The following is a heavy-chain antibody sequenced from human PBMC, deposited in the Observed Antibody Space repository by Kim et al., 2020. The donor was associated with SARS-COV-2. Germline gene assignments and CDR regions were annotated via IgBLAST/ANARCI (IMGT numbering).Heavy chain of an antibody. CDR1: GGSISSSSYY. Sequence: SETLSLTCTVSGGSISSSSYYWGWIRQPPGKGLEWIGSIYYSGSTYYNPSLKSRVTISVDTSKNQFSLKLSSVTAADTAVYYCARHRMAVTGYHTLFDYWGQGTLVTVSS. V-gene: IGHV4-39*01. CDR3: ARHRMAVTGYHTLFDY. J-gene: IGHJ4*02. D-gene: IGHD3-9*01. CDR2: IYYSGST.